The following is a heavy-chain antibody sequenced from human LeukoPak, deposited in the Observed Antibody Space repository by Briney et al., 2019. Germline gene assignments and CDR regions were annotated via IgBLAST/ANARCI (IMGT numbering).Heavy chain of an antibody. Sequence: PSQTLSLTCSVSGDSISSRTYYWTWIRQYPEKGLEWIGYIWNSGSTNYNPSLKSRVTVSVDTSKNQFSLTLTSVTAADTAPYYCAADVSSTFPNWIDPWGQGIPVIVSS. CDR1: GDSISSRTYY. D-gene: IGHD6-6*01. CDR3: AADVSSTFPNWIDP. V-gene: IGHV4-31*03. J-gene: IGHJ5*02. CDR2: IWNSGST.